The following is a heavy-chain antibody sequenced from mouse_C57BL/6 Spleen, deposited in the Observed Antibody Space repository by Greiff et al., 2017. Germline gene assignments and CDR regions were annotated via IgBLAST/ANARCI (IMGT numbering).Heavy chain of an antibody. D-gene: IGHD1-1*01. CDR3: ARGYYGSSYYYYAMDY. CDR1: GYTFTSYW. Sequence: QVQLQQPGAELVKPGASVKMSCKASGYTFTSYWITWVKQRPGQGLEWMGDLYPGSGSTNYNEKFKSKATLTVDPSSSTAYMQLSSLTSEDSAVYYCARGYYGSSYYYYAMDYWGQGTSVTVSS. J-gene: IGHJ4*01. V-gene: IGHV1-55*01. CDR2: LYPGSGST.